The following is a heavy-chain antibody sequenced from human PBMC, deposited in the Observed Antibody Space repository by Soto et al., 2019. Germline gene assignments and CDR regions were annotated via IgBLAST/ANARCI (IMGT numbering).Heavy chain of an antibody. CDR2: IYYSGST. V-gene: IGHV4-39*01. J-gene: IGHJ5*02. D-gene: IGHD2-2*01. Sequence: PSETLSLTCTVSGGSISSGDYYWSWIRQPPGKGLEWIGSIYYSGSTYYNPSLKSRVTISVDTSENQFSLKLSSVTAADTAVYYCARIRESAIVLVPENWFDPWGQGTLVTVSS. CDR1: GGSISSGDYY. CDR3: ARIRESAIVLVPENWFDP.